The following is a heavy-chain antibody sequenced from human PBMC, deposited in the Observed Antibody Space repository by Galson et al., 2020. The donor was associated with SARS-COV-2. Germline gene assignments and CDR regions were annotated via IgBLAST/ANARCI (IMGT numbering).Heavy chain of an antibody. V-gene: IGHV1-2*02. CDR3: ARDAYVHYGDYDG. CDR2: INPNSGGT. Sequence: ASVKVSCQASGYTFTHYYINWVRQAPGQGLEWMGWINPNSGGTNYAQKFQGRVTMTRDTSISTAYMELSSLRSDDTAVYFCARDAYVHYGDYDGWGQGALVTVSS. D-gene: IGHD4-17*01. J-gene: IGHJ4*02. CDR1: GYTFTHYY.